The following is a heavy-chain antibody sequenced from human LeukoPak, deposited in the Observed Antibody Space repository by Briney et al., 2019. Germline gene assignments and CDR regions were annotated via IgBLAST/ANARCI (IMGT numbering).Heavy chain of an antibody. V-gene: IGHV5-51*01. CDR2: IDPSDSET. CDR1: GYSFTSYW. D-gene: IGHD7-27*01. Sequence: GESLKISCKASGYSFTSYWIGWVRQMPGKGLEWMGIIDPSDSETRYTPSFQGQVTISVDKSLTTADLQWNSLKASDTAMYYCARQKAMGRSGDYWGQGTLVTVSS. J-gene: IGHJ4*02. CDR3: ARQKAMGRSGDY.